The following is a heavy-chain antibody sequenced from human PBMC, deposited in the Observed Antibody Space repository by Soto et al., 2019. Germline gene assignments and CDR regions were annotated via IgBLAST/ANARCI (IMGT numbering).Heavy chain of an antibody. V-gene: IGHV5-51*01. CDR3: ATGGYCTSTSCYNFFDY. D-gene: IGHD2-2*02. CDR2: IYPGDSDT. Sequence: GESLKSSCKGSGYSFTTYCIGWVLQMPWKGLEWMGIIYPGDSDTRYGPSFQGQVTISADKSISTAYLQWSSLKASDTAMYYCATGGYCTSTSCYNFFDYWGQGTLVTVSS. CDR1: GYSFTTYC. J-gene: IGHJ4*02.